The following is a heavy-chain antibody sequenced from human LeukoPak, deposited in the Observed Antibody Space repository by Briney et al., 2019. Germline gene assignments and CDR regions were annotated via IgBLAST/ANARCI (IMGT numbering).Heavy chain of an antibody. Sequence: GGSLRLSCAASGLTFGSNAMTWVRQAPGKGLEWVSSISGSGDSTYHADSVKGRFTISRDNSKNTLYMQMNSLRVEDTAVYYCAKGPDYQSLYWGQGTLVTVSS. J-gene: IGHJ4*02. V-gene: IGHV3-23*01. CDR1: GLTFGSNA. D-gene: IGHD5-12*01. CDR2: ISGSGDST. CDR3: AKGPDYQSLY.